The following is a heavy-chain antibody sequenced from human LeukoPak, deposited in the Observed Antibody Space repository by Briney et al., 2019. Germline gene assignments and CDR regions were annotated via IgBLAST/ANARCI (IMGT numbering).Heavy chain of an antibody. J-gene: IGHJ6*02. V-gene: IGHV3-74*01. Sequence: GGSLRLSCAASGFTFSTYWMHWVRQAPGKGLLWVSRINGDGSVTVYADSVKGRFTISRDNAKNTLYLQMSSLRAEDTAVYHCASDSPYYGMDVWGQGTTVTVSS. CDR2: INGDGSVT. CDR3: ASDSPYYGMDV. CDR1: GFTFSTYW.